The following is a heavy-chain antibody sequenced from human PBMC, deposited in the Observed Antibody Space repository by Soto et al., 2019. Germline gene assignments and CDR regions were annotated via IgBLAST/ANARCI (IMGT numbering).Heavy chain of an antibody. V-gene: IGHV4-34*01. Sequence: QVQLQQWGAGLLKPSETLSLTCAVYGGSFSGYYWSWIRQPPGKGLEWIGEINHSGSTNYNPSLKSRVTISVDTSKYQFSLKLSSVTAADTAVYYCARGRFCSSTSCYRDWFDPWGQGTLVTVSS. CDR3: ARGRFCSSTSCYRDWFDP. J-gene: IGHJ5*02. D-gene: IGHD2-2*01. CDR2: INHSGST. CDR1: GGSFSGYY.